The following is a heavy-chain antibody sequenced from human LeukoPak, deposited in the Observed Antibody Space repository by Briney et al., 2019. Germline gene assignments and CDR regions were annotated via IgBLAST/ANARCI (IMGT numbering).Heavy chain of an antibody. CDR1: GFTFSSYA. D-gene: IGHD3-16*02. CDR3: ARDTDEGIYDYVWGSYLGFYYFDY. J-gene: IGHJ4*02. Sequence: PGGSLRLSCAASGFTFSSYAMSWVRQAPGKGLEWVSAISGSGGSTYYADSVKGRFTISRDNAKNSLYLQMNSLRAEDTAVYYCARDTDEGIYDYVWGSYLGFYYFDYWGQGTLVTVSS. V-gene: IGHV3-23*01. CDR2: ISGSGGST.